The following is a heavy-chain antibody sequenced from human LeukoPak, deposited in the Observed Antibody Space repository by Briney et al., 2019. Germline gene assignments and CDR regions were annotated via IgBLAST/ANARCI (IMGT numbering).Heavy chain of an antibody. CDR2: INPKSGVT. D-gene: IGHD6-19*01. J-gene: IGHJ4*02. V-gene: IGHV1-2*02. Sequence: GASVKVSCKASAYTLSGYYMHWVRQAPGHGLEWMGWINPKSGVTNYAQKFQGRVTMTWDTSINTTFMELSRLRSDDTAVYYCARRIAVAGSPVYYFDYWGQGTLVTVSS. CDR3: ARRIAVAGSPVYYFDY. CDR1: AYTLSGYY.